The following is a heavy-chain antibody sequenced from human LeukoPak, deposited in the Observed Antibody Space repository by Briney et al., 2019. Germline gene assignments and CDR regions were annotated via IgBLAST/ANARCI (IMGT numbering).Heavy chain of an antibody. CDR3: TRDSGTYNRFDP. D-gene: IGHD1-26*01. CDR1: GFTFSGSA. V-gene: IGHV3-73*01. Sequence: VQPGVSLKLSCAASGFTFSGSAIHWVRQSSGKGLEWVGQIDKKDKGYATATAYAASVKGRFTISRDDSINTAYLQMKSLKTEDTALYYCTRDSGTYNRFDPWGQGTLVTVSS. CDR2: IDKKDKGYATAT. J-gene: IGHJ5*02.